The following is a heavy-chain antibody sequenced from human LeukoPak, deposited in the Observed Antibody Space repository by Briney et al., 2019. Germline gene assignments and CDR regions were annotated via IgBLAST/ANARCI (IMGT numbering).Heavy chain of an antibody. D-gene: IGHD6-19*01. Sequence: GASVKVSRKASGGTFSSYAISWVRQAPGQGLEWMGGIIPIFGTANYAQKFQGRVTITADKSTSTAYMELSSLRSEDTAVYYCARVGYSSGWYAYYYYMDVWGKGTTVTVSS. J-gene: IGHJ6*03. CDR2: IIPIFGTA. CDR3: ARVGYSSGWYAYYYYMDV. V-gene: IGHV1-69*06. CDR1: GGTFSSYA.